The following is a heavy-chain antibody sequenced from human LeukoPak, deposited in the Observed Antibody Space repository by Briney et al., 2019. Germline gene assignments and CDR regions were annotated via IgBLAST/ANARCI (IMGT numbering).Heavy chain of an antibody. CDR2: IYSGGST. Sequence: GGSLRLSCAASGFTFSSYYMSWVRQAPGKGLEWVSVIYSGGSTYYADSVKGRFTISRDNSKNTVYLQMDSLRAEDTAVYYCARDAPSDYWGQGTLVTVSS. CDR3: ARDAPSDY. J-gene: IGHJ4*02. V-gene: IGHV3-53*01. CDR1: GFTFSSYY.